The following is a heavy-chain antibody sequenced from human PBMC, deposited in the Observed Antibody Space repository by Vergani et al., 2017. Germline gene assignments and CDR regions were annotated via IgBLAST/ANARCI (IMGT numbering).Heavy chain of an antibody. J-gene: IGHJ4*02. Sequence: QVQLQESGPGLVKPQGTLSLPCGVSGGSISSSNWWSWVRPPPGKGLEWIGEIYHSGRTNYNPSLKSRVTISVDKSKHQFSLKLSSVTAADPAVYYCAIGVVRGVIYATGYWGQGTPVTVSS. CDR3: AIGVVRGVIYATGY. V-gene: IGHV4-4*03. CDR1: GGSISSSNW. D-gene: IGHD3-10*01. CDR2: IYHSGRT.